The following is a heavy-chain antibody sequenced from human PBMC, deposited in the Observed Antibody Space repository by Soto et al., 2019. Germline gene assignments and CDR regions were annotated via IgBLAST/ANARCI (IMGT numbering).Heavy chain of an antibody. CDR2: INHSGST. J-gene: IGHJ5*02. CDR1: GGSFSGYY. Sequence: QVQLQQWGAGLLKPSETLSLTCAVYGGSFSGYYWSWIRQPPGKGLEWIGEINHSGSTNYNPSLKRRVTRSVDTSKNQFSLKLSSVTAADTAVYYWARGRKYGDYKRNNWFDPGGQGTLVTVSS. D-gene: IGHD4-17*01. V-gene: IGHV4-34*01. CDR3: ARGRKYGDYKRNNWFDP.